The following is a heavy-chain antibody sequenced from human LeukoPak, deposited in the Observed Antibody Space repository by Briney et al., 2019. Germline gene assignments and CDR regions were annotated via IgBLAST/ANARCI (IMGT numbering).Heavy chain of an antibody. D-gene: IGHD5-24*01. CDR3: ARVEMAVYDAFDI. CDR2: IYYSGST. Sequence: SETLSLTCTVSGGSISSSSYYWGWIRQPPGKGLEWIGSIYYSGSTYYNPSLKSRVTISVDTSKNQFSLKLSSLTAADTAVYYCARVEMAVYDAFDIWGQGTMVTVPS. J-gene: IGHJ3*02. CDR1: GGSISSSSYY. V-gene: IGHV4-39*07.